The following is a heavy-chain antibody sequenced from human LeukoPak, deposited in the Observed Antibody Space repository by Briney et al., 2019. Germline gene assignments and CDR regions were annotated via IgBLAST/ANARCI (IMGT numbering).Heavy chain of an antibody. V-gene: IGHV3-7*03. J-gene: IGHJ4*02. CDR2: IKEDGREE. CDR3: ARDQSRRSDY. CDR1: GFSFSSYW. Sequence: GGSLRLSCAGSGFSFSSYWMTWVRQAPGKGLEWVAIIKEDGREEYYVDSVKGRFTISRDNAKNSLYLQINSLRVEDTAVYYCARDQSRRSDYWGQGTLVTVSS.